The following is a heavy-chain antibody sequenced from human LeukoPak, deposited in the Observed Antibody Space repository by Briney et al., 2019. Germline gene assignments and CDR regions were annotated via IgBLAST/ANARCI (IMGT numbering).Heavy chain of an antibody. CDR3: ARHSGRGYSYGYSY. Sequence: PSETLSLTCAVYGGSFSGYYWSWIRQPPGKGLEWIGEINHSGSTNYNPSLKSRVTISVDTSKNQFSLKLSSVTAADTAVYYCARHSGRGYSYGYSYWGQGTLVTVSS. D-gene: IGHD5-18*01. CDR2: INHSGST. V-gene: IGHV4-34*01. J-gene: IGHJ4*02. CDR1: GGSFSGYY.